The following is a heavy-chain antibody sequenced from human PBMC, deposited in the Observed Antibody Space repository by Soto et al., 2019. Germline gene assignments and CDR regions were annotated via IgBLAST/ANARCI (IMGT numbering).Heavy chain of an antibody. J-gene: IGHJ5*02. CDR3: ARVPDR. D-gene: IGHD2-2*01. Sequence: SETLSLTSPVSGGSISSYYWSWIRQPPGKGLEWIGYIYHSGSTYYNPSLKSRVTISVDRSKNQFSLKLSSVTAADTAVYYCARVPDRWGQGTLVTVSS. CDR2: IYHSGST. CDR1: GGSISSYY. V-gene: IGHV4-59*12.